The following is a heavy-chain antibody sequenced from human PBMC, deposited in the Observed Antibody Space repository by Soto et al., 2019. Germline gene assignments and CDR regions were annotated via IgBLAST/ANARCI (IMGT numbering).Heavy chain of an antibody. CDR3: ARRDSSGYQYGTFDY. CDR2: IYYSGST. Sequence: SETXSLTCTVSGGSISSYYWSWIRQPPGKGLEWIGYIYYSGSTNYNPSLKSRVTISVDTSKNQFSLKLSSVTAADTAVYYCARRDSSGYQYGTFDYWGQGTLVTV. D-gene: IGHD3-22*01. V-gene: IGHV4-59*01. J-gene: IGHJ4*02. CDR1: GGSISSYY.